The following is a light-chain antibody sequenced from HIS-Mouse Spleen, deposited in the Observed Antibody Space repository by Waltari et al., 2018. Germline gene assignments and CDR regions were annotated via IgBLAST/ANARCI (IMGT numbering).Light chain of an antibody. V-gene: IGLV2-23*01. Sequence: QSALTQPASVPGSPGQPITLSCPGTSSDLGSYNLFSWYQQHPGKAPKLMIYEGSKRPSGVSNRFSGSKSGNTASLTISGLQAEDEADYYCCSYAGSSTWVFGGGTKLTVL. CDR3: CSYAGSSTWV. CDR1: SSDLGSYNL. J-gene: IGLJ3*02. CDR2: EGS.